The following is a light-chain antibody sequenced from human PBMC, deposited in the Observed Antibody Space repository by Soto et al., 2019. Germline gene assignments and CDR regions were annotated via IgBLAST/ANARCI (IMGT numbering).Light chain of an antibody. CDR1: SSNIGNNY. J-gene: IGLJ1*01. V-gene: IGLV1-51*01. CDR2: DQN. Sequence: QSVLTQPPSVSAAPGQKVTISCSGSSSNIGNNYVSWYQHLPGTAPKLLVYDQNKRPSGIPDRFSGSKSGTSATLGITGLQTGDEADYYCGTWDSSLTAYVFGTGTKVTVL. CDR3: GTWDSSLTAYV.